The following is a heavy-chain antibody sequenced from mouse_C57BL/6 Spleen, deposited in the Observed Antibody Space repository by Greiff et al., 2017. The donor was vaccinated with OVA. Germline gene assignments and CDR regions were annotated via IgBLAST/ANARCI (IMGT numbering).Heavy chain of an antibody. CDR3: ARADYDYDVGAMDY. J-gene: IGHJ4*01. Sequence: QVQLQQSGAELVKPGASVKMSCKASGYTFTSYWITWVKQRPGQGLEWIGDIYPGSGSTNYNEKFKSKATLTVDTSSSTAYMQLSSLTSEDSAVYYCARADYDYDVGAMDYWGQGTSVTVSS. CDR2: IYPGSGST. CDR1: GYTFTSYW. D-gene: IGHD2-4*01. V-gene: IGHV1-55*01.